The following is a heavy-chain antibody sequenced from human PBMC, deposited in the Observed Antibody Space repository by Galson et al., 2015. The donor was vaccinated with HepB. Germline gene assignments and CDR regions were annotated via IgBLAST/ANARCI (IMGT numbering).Heavy chain of an antibody. V-gene: IGHV1-69*13. CDR1: GGTFSSYA. D-gene: IGHD2-15*01. Sequence: SVKVSCKASGGTFSSYAISWVRQAPGQGLEWMGGTIPIFGTANYAQKFQGRVTITADESTSTAYMELSSLRSEDTAVYYCARGSLDIVVVVAASGMDVCGQGTTVTVSS. J-gene: IGHJ6*02. CDR2: TIPIFGTA. CDR3: ARGSLDIVVVVAASGMDV.